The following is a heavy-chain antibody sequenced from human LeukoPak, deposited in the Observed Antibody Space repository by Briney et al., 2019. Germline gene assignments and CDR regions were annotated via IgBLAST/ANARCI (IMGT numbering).Heavy chain of an antibody. CDR1: GGSISSYY. CDR3: AKSNGYGLVDI. V-gene: IGHV4-4*07. CDR2: IYTSGST. J-gene: IGHJ3*02. D-gene: IGHD3-10*01. Sequence: SETLSLTCTVSGGSISSYYWSWIRQPAGKRLEWIGRIYTSGSTNYNPSLKSRLTMSGDTSRNQFSLKLNSVTAADTAVYYCAKSNGYGLVDIWGQGTMVTVSS.